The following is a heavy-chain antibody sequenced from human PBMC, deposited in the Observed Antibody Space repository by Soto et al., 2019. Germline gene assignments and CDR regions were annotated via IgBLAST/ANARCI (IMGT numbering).Heavy chain of an antibody. CDR3: APHVYCSGGSCQYDAFAI. V-gene: IGHV3-23*01. CDR2: ITTDGGT. J-gene: IGHJ3*02. CDR1: GFTVSSHA. D-gene: IGHD2-15*01. Sequence: EVQVLESGGGLVQPGGSMRLTCEGCGFTVSSHAMTWIRQAPGKGPEWVSTITTDGGTYSADSVKGLFAMSRDTSESTLYLQMNSLGAEDTAAYYCAPHVYCSGGSCQYDAFAIRGQGTMVTVSS.